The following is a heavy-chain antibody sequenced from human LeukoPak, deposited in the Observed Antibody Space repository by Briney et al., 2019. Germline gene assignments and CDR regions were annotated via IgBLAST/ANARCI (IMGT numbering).Heavy chain of an antibody. J-gene: IGHJ4*02. V-gene: IGHV3-66*02. CDR2: IYSGGYT. CDR3: ARGIDY. CDR1: GFIVSSNY. Sequence: GGSLRLSCKVSGFIVSSNYMSWVRQAPGKGLEWVSIIYSGGYTHYADSVKGRFAISRDSPKNTLYLQMNTLRAEDTAVYYCARGIDYWGQGTLVTVSS.